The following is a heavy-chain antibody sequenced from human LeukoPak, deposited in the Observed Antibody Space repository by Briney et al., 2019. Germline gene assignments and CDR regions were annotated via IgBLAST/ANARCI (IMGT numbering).Heavy chain of an antibody. Sequence: SSETLSLTCTVSGYSISSGYYWGWIRQSPGKGLEWIGSIYHSGSTYYNPSLKSRVTISVDTSKNQFSLKLSSVTAADTAVYYCASYSGLGSVYIDYWGQGTLVTVSS. CDR3: ASYSGLGSVYIDY. V-gene: IGHV4-38-2*02. J-gene: IGHJ4*02. CDR1: GYSISSGYY. CDR2: IYHSGST. D-gene: IGHD2-21*01.